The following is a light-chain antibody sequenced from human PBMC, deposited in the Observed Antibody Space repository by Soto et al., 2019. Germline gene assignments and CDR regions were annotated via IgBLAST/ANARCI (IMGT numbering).Light chain of an antibody. CDR1: TSKIGSNA. Sequence: QSVLTQPHSAAGTPRQSGTLSFSGRTSKIGSNAVNWYQQLPGTAHKLLSYKNNQRPSGVPDRFSGSKFGTAASLAISGLASEGKADYHGAAWDDSRTVVAFGGGTEVTV. CDR3: AAWDDSRTVVA. CDR2: KNN. V-gene: IGLV1-44*01. J-gene: IGLJ2*01.